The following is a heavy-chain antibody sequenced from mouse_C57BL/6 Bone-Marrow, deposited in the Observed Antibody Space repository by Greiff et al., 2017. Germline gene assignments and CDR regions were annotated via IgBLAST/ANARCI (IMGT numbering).Heavy chain of an antibody. CDR3: AREEITTADY. V-gene: IGHV1-50*01. CDR2: IDPSDSYT. D-gene: IGHD1-2*01. CDR1: GYTFTSYW. J-gene: IGHJ2*01. Sequence: QVQLQQPGAELVKPGASVKLSCKASGYTFTSYWMQWVKQRPGQGLEWIGEIDPSDSYTNYNQKFKGKATLTVDTSSSTAYMQRSSLTSEDSAVYYCAREEITTADYWGQGTTLTVSS.